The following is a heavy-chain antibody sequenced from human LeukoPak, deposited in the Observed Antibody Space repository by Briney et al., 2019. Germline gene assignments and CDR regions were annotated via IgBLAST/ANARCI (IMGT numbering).Heavy chain of an antibody. V-gene: IGHV4-34*01. CDR2: INHSGST. CDR1: GGSFSGYY. J-gene: IGHJ4*02. CDR3: ARGLLGPLRPFDG. Sequence: SETLSLTCAVYGGSFSGYYWSWIRQPPGKGLEWIGEINHSGSTNYNPSLKSRVTISVDTSKNQFSLKLSSVTAADTAVYFCARGLLGPLRPFDGWSEGTLVTVSS.